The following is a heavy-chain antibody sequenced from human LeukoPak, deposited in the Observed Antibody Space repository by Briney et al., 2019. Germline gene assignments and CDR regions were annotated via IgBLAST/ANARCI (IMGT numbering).Heavy chain of an antibody. CDR3: ARDVVGATYFD. Sequence: PGGSLRLSCAASGFTVSSNYMTWVRQAPGKGLEWVSIIYSGGSTSYADSVKGRFTISRDNSKNTLYLQMNSLRAEDTAVYYSARDVVGATYFDWGQGTLVTVSS. D-gene: IGHD1-26*01. V-gene: IGHV3-53*01. J-gene: IGHJ4*02. CDR1: GFTVSSNY. CDR2: IYSGGST.